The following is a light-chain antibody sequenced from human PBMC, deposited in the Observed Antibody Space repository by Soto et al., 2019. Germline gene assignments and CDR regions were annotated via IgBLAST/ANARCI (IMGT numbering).Light chain of an antibody. CDR3: CSYAGTFYV. CDR1: GSDFGGYNY. Sequence: QSVLTQPRSVSGSPGQSVTISCTGTGSDFGGYNYVSWYQHHPGKAPKLMIYDVSERPSGVPDRFSGSKSGNTASLTISGLRAEDEADYYCCSYAGTFYVFGTGTKVTV. J-gene: IGLJ1*01. V-gene: IGLV2-11*01. CDR2: DVS.